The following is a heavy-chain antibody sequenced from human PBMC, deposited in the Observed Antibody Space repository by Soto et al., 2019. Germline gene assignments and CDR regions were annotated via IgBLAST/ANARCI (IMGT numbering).Heavy chain of an antibody. J-gene: IGHJ3*02. CDR2: INPSGGST. CDR1: GYTFTTYY. Sequence: QVQLVQSGAEVNEPGASVKVSCKASGYTFTTYYIHWVRQAHGQGLEWMGFINPSGGSTSYSRKFQGRVTMTRDTSTSTDYMELSSLRSEDTAVYYCARDRASGLDIWGQGTMVTVAS. D-gene: IGHD6-25*01. CDR3: ARDRASGLDI. V-gene: IGHV1-46*01.